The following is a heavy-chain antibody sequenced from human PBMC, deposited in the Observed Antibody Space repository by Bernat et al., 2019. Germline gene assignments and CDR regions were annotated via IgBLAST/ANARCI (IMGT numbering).Heavy chain of an antibody. J-gene: IGHJ4*02. CDR2: SKHRGST. CDR3: ARGRNRIAAAGTLGFDY. CDR1: GGSFSGYY. Sequence: QVQLQQWGAGLLKPSETLSLTCAVYGGSFSGYYWSWIRQPPGKGREWIGESKHRGSTNYNPSLKSRVTISVDTSTIQFSLKLSSVTAAATAVYYCARGRNRIAAAGTLGFDYWGQGTLVTVSS. V-gene: IGHV4-34*01. D-gene: IGHD6-13*01.